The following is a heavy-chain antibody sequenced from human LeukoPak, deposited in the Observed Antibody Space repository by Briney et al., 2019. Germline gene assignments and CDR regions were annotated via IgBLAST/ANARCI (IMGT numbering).Heavy chain of an antibody. J-gene: IGHJ4*02. CDR1: GYSISSGYY. CDR3: ARRRSDIVVVPAAPSFDY. Sequence: SETLSLTCTVSGYSISSGYYWGWIRQPPGKGLGWIGSIYHSGSTYYNPSLKSRVTISVDTSKNQFSLKLSSVTAADTAVYYCARRRSDIVVVPAAPSFDYWGQGTLVTVSS. CDR2: IYHSGST. V-gene: IGHV4-38-2*02. D-gene: IGHD2-2*01.